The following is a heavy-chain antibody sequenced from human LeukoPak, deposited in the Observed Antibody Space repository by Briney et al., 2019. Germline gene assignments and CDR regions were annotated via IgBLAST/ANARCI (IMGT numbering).Heavy chain of an antibody. Sequence: EASVKVSCKASGYTFTDYYVHWVRQAPGQGLEWMGWINPNSGGTNYAQKFQGTVTMTRDTSISTAYMELTRLRSDDTAVYYCARERGNYDILTDYYEGNGFDPWGQGTLVTVSS. CDR3: ARERGNYDILTDYYEGNGFDP. D-gene: IGHD3-9*01. V-gene: IGHV1-2*02. J-gene: IGHJ5*02. CDR2: INPNSGGT. CDR1: GYTFTDYY.